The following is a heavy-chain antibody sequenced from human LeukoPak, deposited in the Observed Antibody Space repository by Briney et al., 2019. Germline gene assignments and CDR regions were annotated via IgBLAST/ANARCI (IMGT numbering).Heavy chain of an antibody. CDR3: AKEGSSTWTYYFDC. J-gene: IGHJ4*02. V-gene: IGHV3-23*01. Sequence: GGSLRLSCAASGFSNHAMNWLRQAPGKGLEWVSFISGSGTSTHYADSVKGRFTISRDNSKNTLYLEMNSLRVEDTAVYYCAKEGSSTWTYYFDCWGQGILVTVSS. CDR2: ISGSGTST. D-gene: IGHD2-2*01. CDR1: GFSNHA.